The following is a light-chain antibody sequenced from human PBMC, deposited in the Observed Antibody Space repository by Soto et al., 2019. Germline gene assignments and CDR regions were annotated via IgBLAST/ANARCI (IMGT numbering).Light chain of an antibody. CDR1: KDISNY. CDR2: DAS. V-gene: IGKV1-33*01. J-gene: IGKJ5*01. Sequence: DIQMTQSPSSLSASVGDRVTITCQASKDISNYLNWYQQKPGKAPKLLIYDASNLETGVPSRFSGSGSGTDFTFTISSQQPEDIATYYCQQYDNLPITFGQGTRLEIK. CDR3: QQYDNLPIT.